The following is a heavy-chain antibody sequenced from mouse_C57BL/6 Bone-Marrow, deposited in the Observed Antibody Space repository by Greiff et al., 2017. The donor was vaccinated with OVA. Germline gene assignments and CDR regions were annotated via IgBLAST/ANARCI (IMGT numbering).Heavy chain of an antibody. D-gene: IGHD3-1*01. CDR3: ARGATDVGFGY. CDR2: IYPGSGST. J-gene: IGHJ2*01. Sequence: QVHVKQPGAELVKPGASVKMSCKASGYTFTSYWITWVKQRPGQGLEWIGDIYPGSGSTNYNEKFKSKATLTVDTSSSTAYMQLSSLTSEDSAVDYCARGATDVGFGYWGQGTALTVSS. CDR1: GYTFTSYW. V-gene: IGHV1-55*01.